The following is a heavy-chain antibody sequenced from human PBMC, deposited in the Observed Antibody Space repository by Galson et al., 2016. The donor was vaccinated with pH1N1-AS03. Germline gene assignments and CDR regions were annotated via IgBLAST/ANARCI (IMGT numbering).Heavy chain of an antibody. CDR3: ARYKGLGD. CDR1: GFTFNRSW. CDR2: IKQDGSEK. J-gene: IGHJ4*02. Sequence: SLRLSCAASGFTFNRSWMNWVRQAPGKGLEWVANIKQDGSEKYYVDSVKGRFTISRDNAKNSLYLQMNSLRADDTAVYFCARYKGLGDWGQGTLVTVSS. V-gene: IGHV3-7*03. D-gene: IGHD1-1*01.